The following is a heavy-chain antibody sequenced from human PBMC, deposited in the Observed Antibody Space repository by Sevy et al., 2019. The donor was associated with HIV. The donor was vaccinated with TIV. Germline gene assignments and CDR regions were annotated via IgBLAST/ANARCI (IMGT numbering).Heavy chain of an antibody. Sequence: GGSLRLSCAASGFTFSTYWMHWVRQAPGKGLVWVSRINSDGSTTNYADSVKGRFTVSRDNAMNTLYLQTNSLRAEDTAVYYCARDCNGGSCGGLDPWGQGTLVTVSS. J-gene: IGHJ5*02. CDR2: INSDGSTT. CDR3: ARDCNGGSCGGLDP. V-gene: IGHV3-74*01. CDR1: GFTFSTYW. D-gene: IGHD2-15*01.